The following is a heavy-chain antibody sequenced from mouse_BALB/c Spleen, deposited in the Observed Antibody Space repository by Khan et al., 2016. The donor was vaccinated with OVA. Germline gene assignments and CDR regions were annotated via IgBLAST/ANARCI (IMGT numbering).Heavy chain of an antibody. CDR2: ISNGGDST. CDR1: GFTFSDYY. D-gene: IGHD2-12*01. Sequence: EVELVESGGGLVQPGGSLKLSCATSGFTFSDYYMYWVRQTPEKRLEWVAYISNGGDSTYYPDTVKGRSTISRDTAKNTLYLQMSRLKSEDTAMYYCARQLYGAMDYWGQGTSVTVSS. J-gene: IGHJ4*01. CDR3: ARQLYGAMDY. V-gene: IGHV5-12*02.